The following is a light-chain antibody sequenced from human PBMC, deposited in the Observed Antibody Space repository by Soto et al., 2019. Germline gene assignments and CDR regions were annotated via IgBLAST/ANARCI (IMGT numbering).Light chain of an antibody. CDR1: SSNIGKYY. V-gene: IGLV1-51*02. J-gene: IGLJ1*01. Sequence: QSALTQPPSVSSAPGHKVTMSCSGSSSNIGKYYVSWHQQLPGTAPKLLIYENDKRPSGIPDRFSGSKSGTSATLGITGLQTGDEADYYCGTWDSSLTTFVFGTGTKVTVL. CDR3: GTWDSSLTTFV. CDR2: END.